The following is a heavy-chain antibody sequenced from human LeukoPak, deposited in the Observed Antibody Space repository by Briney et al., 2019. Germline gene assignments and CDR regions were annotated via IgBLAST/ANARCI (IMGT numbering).Heavy chain of an antibody. CDR2: INHSGST. CDR3: AREGHYYASGSGAFDI. V-gene: IGHV4-34*01. Sequence: SETLSLTCAVYGESFSGYYWSWIRQPPGKGLEWIGEINHSGSTNSNPSLKSRVTISVDTSKNQFSLKLSSVTTADTAVYYCAREGHYYASGSGAFDIWGQGTMITVSS. CDR1: GESFSGYY. J-gene: IGHJ3*02. D-gene: IGHD3-10*01.